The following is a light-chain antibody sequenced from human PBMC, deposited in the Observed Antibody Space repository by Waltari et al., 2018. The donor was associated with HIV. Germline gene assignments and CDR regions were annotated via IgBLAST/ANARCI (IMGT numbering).Light chain of an antibody. CDR3: QQYYTYSPYT. CDR2: EAS. CDR1: PSINRW. J-gene: IGKJ2*01. V-gene: IGKV1-5*03. Sequence: DIEMTQSPSPLSASVVARVPITCRPSPSINRWLAWYQQKPGKAPNLLIYEASTLQSGVPSRFSGSGFGTEFTLTISSLQPDDFATYYCQQYYTYSPYTFGQGTKVAIK.